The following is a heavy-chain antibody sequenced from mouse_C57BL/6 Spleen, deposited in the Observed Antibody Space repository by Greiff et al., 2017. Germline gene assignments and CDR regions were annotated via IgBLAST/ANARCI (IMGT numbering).Heavy chain of an antibody. Sequence: QVQLQQPGAELVKPGASVKLSCKASGYTFTSYWMQWVKQRPGQGLEWIGEIDPSDSYTNYNQKFKGKATLTVDTSSSTAYMQLSSLTSEDSAVYYCASKDYDDAMDYWGQGTSVTVSS. J-gene: IGHJ4*01. CDR3: ASKDYDDAMDY. CDR1: GYTFTSYW. CDR2: IDPSDSYT. V-gene: IGHV1-50*01. D-gene: IGHD2-4*01.